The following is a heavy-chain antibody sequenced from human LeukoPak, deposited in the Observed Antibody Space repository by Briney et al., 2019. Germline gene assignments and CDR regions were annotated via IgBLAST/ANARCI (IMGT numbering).Heavy chain of an antibody. CDR1: GGSISSYY. V-gene: IGHV4-59*01. J-gene: IGHJ3*02. D-gene: IGHD6-13*01. CDR3: AGGGLGYSSTSYAAAIDI. CDR2: IYYSGST. Sequence: PSETLSLTCTVSGGSISSYYWSWIRQPPEKGLEWIGYIYYSGSTNYNRSLKSRVTISVETSKNQFSLRLSSVTAVDTAVYYCAGGGLGYSSTSYAAAIDIWGQGTMVTVSS.